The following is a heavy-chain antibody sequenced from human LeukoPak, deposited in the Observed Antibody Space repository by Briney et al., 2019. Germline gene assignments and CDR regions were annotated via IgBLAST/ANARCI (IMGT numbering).Heavy chain of an antibody. D-gene: IGHD2-2*01. CDR1: GFTFSSYA. V-gene: IGHV3-30-3*01. CDR3: AKGGPMGQLPRTYYYYGMDV. Sequence: PGGSLRLSCAASGFTFSSYAMHWVRQAPGKGLEWVAVISYDGSNKYYADSVKGRFTISRDNSKNTLYLQMNSLRAEDTAVYYCAKGGPMGQLPRTYYYYGMDVWGQGTTVTVSS. J-gene: IGHJ6*02. CDR2: ISYDGSNK.